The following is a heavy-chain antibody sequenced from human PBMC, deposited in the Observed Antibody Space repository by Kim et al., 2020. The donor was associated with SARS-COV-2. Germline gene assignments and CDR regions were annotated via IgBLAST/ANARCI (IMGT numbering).Heavy chain of an antibody. CDR2: ISSSSSYI. J-gene: IGHJ4*02. D-gene: IGHD4-17*01. CDR1: GFTFSSYS. Sequence: GGSLRLSCAASGFTFSSYSMNWVRQAPGKGLEWVSSISSSSSYIYYADSVKGRFTISRDNAKNSLYLQMNSLRAEDTAVYYCARDGNYGDYGGAFDYWGQGTLVTVSS. V-gene: IGHV3-21*01. CDR3: ARDGNYGDYGGAFDY.